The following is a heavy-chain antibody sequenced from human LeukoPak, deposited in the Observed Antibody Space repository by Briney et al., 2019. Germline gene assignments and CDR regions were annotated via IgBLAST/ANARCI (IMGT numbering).Heavy chain of an antibody. CDR2: IYHSGST. V-gene: IGHV4-38-2*02. J-gene: IGHJ4*02. Sequence: PSETLSLTCTVSGYSISSGYYWGWIRQPPGKGLEWIGSIYHSGSTYYNPSLKSRVTISVDTSKNQFSLKLSSVTAADTAVYYCARGGSGRTWLQSYVGYYFDYWGQGTLVTVSS. D-gene: IGHD5-24*01. CDR3: ARGGSGRTWLQSYVGYYFDY. CDR1: GYSISSGYY.